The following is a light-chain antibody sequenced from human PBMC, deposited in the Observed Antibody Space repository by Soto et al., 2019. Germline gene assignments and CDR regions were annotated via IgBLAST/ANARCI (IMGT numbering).Light chain of an antibody. V-gene: IGKV3-20*01. CDR1: QSVSSNY. CDR3: QQYGMPPLT. CDR2: GAS. J-gene: IGKJ1*01. Sequence: EIVLTQSPGTLSLSPGERAMLSCRASQSVSSNYLAWYQQKPGQAPRLLIYGASSRATGIPDRFSGSGSGTDFTLTIGRLEPEDFAVYYCQQYGMPPLTFGQGTKVDIK.